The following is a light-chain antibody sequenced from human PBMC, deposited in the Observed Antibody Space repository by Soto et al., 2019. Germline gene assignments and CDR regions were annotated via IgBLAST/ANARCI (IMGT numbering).Light chain of an antibody. Sequence: DIMLTQYPDTLSLSPGNRATLSCRASQSVSTYLAWYQQKPGQPPRLLIYDASNRATGIPARFSGSGSGTDFTLTISSLEPEEFAVYYCQQRSNRPPTFGQGTKVDIK. J-gene: IGKJ1*01. CDR1: QSVSTY. V-gene: IGKV3-11*01. CDR2: DAS. CDR3: QQRSNRPPT.